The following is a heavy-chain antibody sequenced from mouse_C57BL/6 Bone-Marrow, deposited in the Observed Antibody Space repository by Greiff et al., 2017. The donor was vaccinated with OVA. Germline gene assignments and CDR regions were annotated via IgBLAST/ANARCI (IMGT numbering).Heavy chain of an antibody. CDR1: GFTFSNYW. D-gene: IGHD1-1*01. Sequence: EVQGVESGGGLVQPGGSMKLSCVASGFTFSNYWMNWVRQSPEKGLEWVAQIRLKSDNYATHYAESVKGRFTISRDDSKSSVYLQMNNLRAEDTGIYYCTGGYYYGSRAFDYWGQGTTLTVSS. CDR2: IRLKSDNYAT. V-gene: IGHV6-3*01. CDR3: TGGYYYGSRAFDY. J-gene: IGHJ2*01.